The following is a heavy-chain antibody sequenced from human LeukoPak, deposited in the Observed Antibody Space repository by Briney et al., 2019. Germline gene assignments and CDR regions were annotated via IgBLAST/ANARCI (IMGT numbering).Heavy chain of an antibody. Sequence: GGSLRLSCAASGFTFTTAWMSWVRRAPGQGLEWVGRSISKNNGGTTDYAAPVKGRFTISRDDSKNTLYLQMNSLKSEDTAVYYCIKDPGEYASHWGQGTLVTVSS. J-gene: IGHJ4*02. D-gene: IGHD3-10*01. CDR1: GFTFTTAW. CDR3: IKDPGEYASH. CDR2: SISKNNGGTT. V-gene: IGHV3-15*01.